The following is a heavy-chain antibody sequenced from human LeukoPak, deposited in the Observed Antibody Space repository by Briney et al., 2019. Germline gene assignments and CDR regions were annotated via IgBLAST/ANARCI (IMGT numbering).Heavy chain of an antibody. CDR2: ISTYNGNT. D-gene: IGHD2-2*01. CDR1: GYSFVLYG. V-gene: IGHV1-18*01. CDR3: ARVVPVNYYYYYYMDV. J-gene: IGHJ6*03. Sequence: ASVKVSCKASGYSFVLYGISWVRQAPGQGPEWMGWISTYNGNTKYAQKFQGRVTMTTDTSTSTAYMELRSLRSDDTAVYYCARVVPVNYYYYYYMDVWGKGTTVTISS.